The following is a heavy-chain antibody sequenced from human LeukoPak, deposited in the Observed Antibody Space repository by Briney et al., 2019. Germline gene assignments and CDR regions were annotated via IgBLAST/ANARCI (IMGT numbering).Heavy chain of an antibody. CDR1: GGSFSGYY. J-gene: IGHJ4*02. Sequence: SETLSLTCAVYGGSFSGYYWSWIRQPPGKGLERIGEINHSGSTNYNPSLKSRVTISVDTSKNQFSLKLSSVTAADTAVYYCARVGHSPGIDYWGQGTLVTVSS. D-gene: IGHD5-18*01. CDR3: ARVGHSPGIDY. V-gene: IGHV4-34*01. CDR2: INHSGST.